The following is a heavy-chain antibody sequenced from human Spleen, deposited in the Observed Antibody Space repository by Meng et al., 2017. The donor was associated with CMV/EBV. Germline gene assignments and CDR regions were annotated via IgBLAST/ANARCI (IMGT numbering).Heavy chain of an antibody. V-gene: IGHV1-2*02. J-gene: IGHJ6*02. CDR3: ARGPMVLTRGAVDYGMDV. CDR2: INANSGDT. Sequence: ASVKVSCKASGYTFTGYYMHWLRQAPGQGLEWMAWINANSGDTNYALKFQGSVTMTRDTSISTAYMELRSLRADDTAVYYCARGPMVLTRGAVDYGMDVWGQGTTVTVSS. CDR1: GYTFTGYY. D-gene: IGHD4/OR15-4a*01.